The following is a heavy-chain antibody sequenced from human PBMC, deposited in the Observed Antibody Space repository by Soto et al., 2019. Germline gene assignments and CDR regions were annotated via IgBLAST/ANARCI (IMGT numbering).Heavy chain of an antibody. V-gene: IGHV3-74*01. Sequence: GGSLRLSCAASGFTFSSYWMHWVRQAPGKGLVWVSRINSDGSSTSYADSVKGRFTISRDNAKNALYLQMNSLRAEDTAVYYCARASLKSLGAWARYWGQGTLVTVSS. J-gene: IGHJ4*02. D-gene: IGHD2-21*01. CDR1: GFTFSSYW. CDR2: INSDGSST. CDR3: ARASLKSLGAWARY.